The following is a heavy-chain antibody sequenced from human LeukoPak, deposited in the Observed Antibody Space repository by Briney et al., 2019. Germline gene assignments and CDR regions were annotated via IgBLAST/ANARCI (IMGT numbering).Heavy chain of an antibody. J-gene: IGHJ5*02. CDR2: INHSGST. V-gene: IGHV4-39*07. CDR3: ARGRRSGYGKYNWFDP. CDR1: GGSISSSSYY. D-gene: IGHD5-12*01. Sequence: SETLSLTCTVSGGSISSSSYYWGWIRQPPGKGLEWIGEINHSGSTNYNPSLKSRVTISVDTSKNQFSLKLSSVTAADTAVYYCARGRRSGYGKYNWFDPWGQGTLVTVSS.